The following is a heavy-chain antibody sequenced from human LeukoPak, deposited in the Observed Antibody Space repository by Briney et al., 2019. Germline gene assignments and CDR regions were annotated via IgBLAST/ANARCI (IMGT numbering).Heavy chain of an antibody. V-gene: IGHV4-59*12. CDR1: GGSISIYY. D-gene: IGHD1-26*01. CDR2: IYYTGRT. Sequence: SETLSLTCAVSGGSISIYYWSWIRQPPGKGLEWIGYIYYTGRTSYNPSLKSRVTISIDTSKNQFSLKLSSVTAADTAVYYCARGTYYLWYFDLWGRGTLVTVSS. CDR3: ARGTYYLWYFDL. J-gene: IGHJ2*01.